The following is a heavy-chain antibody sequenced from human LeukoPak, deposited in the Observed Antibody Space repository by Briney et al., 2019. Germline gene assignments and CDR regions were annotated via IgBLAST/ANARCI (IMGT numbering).Heavy chain of an antibody. CDR1: GFTFSAYS. V-gene: IGHV3-21*01. D-gene: IGHD3-10*01. CDR2: ITSGDFV. Sequence: TGGSLRLSCAVSGFTFSAYSMNWVRQAPGKGLEWVSSITSGDFVYFAGSLKGRFTISRDNAKSSLYLQMNSLRAEDTAVYYCARGGFNMVRGVIIPSNSYYYYMDIWGKGTTVTVSS. CDR3: ARGGFNMVRGVIIPSNSYYYYMDI. J-gene: IGHJ6*03.